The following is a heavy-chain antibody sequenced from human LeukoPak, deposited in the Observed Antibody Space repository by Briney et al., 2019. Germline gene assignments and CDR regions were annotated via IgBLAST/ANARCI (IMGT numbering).Heavy chain of an antibody. CDR3: ARHGYSYGVDY. D-gene: IGHD5-18*01. CDR1: GYSISSGYY. J-gene: IGHJ4*02. V-gene: IGHV4-38-2*02. Sequence: SETLSLTCTVSGYSISSGYYWGWIRQSPGKGLEWIGSIYHGGSTYYNPSLRSRVIVSVDTSKNHFSLKMSSVTAADTAMYYCARHGYSYGVDYWGQGTLVTVSS. CDR2: IYHGGST.